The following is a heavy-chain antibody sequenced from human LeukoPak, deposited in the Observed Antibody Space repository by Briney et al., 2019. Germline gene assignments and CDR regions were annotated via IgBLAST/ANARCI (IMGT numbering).Heavy chain of an antibody. J-gene: IGHJ4*02. CDR1: GFTFSSYA. D-gene: IGHD2-15*01. Sequence: GGSLRLSCAASGFTFSSYAMSWVRQAPGKGLEWVSGINGSGGCTYYADSVEGRFTIFRDNSKNTLYLQMNSLRAEDTAVYHCANGWSPDYWGRGTLVTVSS. CDR2: INGSGGCT. V-gene: IGHV3-23*01. CDR3: ANGWSPDY.